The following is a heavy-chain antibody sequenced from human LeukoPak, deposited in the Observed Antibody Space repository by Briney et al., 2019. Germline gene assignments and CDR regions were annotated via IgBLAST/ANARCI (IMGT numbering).Heavy chain of an antibody. CDR3: ARNVHY. J-gene: IGHJ4*02. CDR1: GGSISSGDYF. Sequence: SETLSLTCTVSGGSISSGDYFWSWIRQPPGKGLEWIGYTFYSGNTYYNPSLKSRVTISIDTSKNQFSLKLNSVTAADTALYYCARNVHYWGQGTLVTVSS. V-gene: IGHV4-30-4*01. D-gene: IGHD3-10*02. CDR2: TFYSGNT.